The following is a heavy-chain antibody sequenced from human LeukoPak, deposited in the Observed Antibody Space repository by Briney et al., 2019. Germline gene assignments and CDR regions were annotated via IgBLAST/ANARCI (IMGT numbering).Heavy chain of an antibody. D-gene: IGHD3-9*01. CDR2: MNQDGSEK. J-gene: IGHJ4*02. Sequence: GGSLRLSCAASGFTFGTYWMNWVRQTPGKRLEWVANMNQDGSEKYYVDSVKGRFTISRDNAKNSLYLQMNDLRAEDRAVYYCARTYYDILTGYNPYFDYWGQGILVTVSS. CDR1: GFTFGTYW. V-gene: IGHV3-7*01. CDR3: ARTYYDILTGYNPYFDY.